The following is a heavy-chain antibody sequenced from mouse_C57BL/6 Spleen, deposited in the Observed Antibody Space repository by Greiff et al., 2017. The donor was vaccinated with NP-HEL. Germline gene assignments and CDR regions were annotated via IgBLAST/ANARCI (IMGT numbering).Heavy chain of an antibody. D-gene: IGHD4-1*01. CDR1: GFTFSSYA. CDR3: ARDEGLGPYYFDY. CDR2: ISDGGSYT. J-gene: IGHJ2*01. V-gene: IGHV5-4*01. Sequence: EVKLVESGGGLVKPGGSLKLSCAASGFTFSSYAMSWVRQTPEKRLEWVATISDGGSYTYYPDNVKGRLTISRDNAKNNLYLQMSHLKSEDTAMYYCARDEGLGPYYFDYWGQGTTLTVSS.